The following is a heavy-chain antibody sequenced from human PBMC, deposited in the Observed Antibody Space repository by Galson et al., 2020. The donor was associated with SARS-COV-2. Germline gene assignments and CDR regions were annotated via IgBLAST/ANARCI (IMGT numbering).Heavy chain of an antibody. D-gene: IGHD2-21*01. CDR1: RYTFLRIS. CDR2: INPSGDIT. Sequence: GAVQDTCMSSRYTFLRISIHSVRHAPAQGLECLGVINPSGDITSYAQKLRGRVTVTRDMSTQTVYMELSSLTSEDTAVYYCARGWGDINSSVFDDWGQGSLVVV. V-gene: IGHV1-46*04. CDR3: ARGWGDINSSVFDD. J-gene: IGHJ4*02.